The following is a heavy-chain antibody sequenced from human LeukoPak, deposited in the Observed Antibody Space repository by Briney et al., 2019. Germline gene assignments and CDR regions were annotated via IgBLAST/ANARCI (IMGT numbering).Heavy chain of an antibody. CDR2: IRWNSGSI. D-gene: IGHD4-11*01. CDR3: AKDIGPDYSNSPIPGATWFDY. Sequence: PGRSLRLSCAASGFTFDDYAMHWVRQAPGKGLEWVSGIRWNSGSIGYADSVKGRFTISRDNAKNSLYLQMNSLSAEDTALYYCAKDIGPDYSNSPIPGATWFDYWGQGTLVTVSS. V-gene: IGHV3-9*01. J-gene: IGHJ4*02. CDR1: GFTFDDYA.